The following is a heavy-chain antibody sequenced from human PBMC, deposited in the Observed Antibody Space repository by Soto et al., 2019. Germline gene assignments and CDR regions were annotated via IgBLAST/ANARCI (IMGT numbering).Heavy chain of an antibody. CDR3: ARKYSGYDSVWFDP. V-gene: IGHV1-3*01. CDR1: GYTFSRYA. CDR2: INAANGNT. D-gene: IGHD5-12*01. J-gene: IGHJ5*02. Sequence: ASVKVSCKASGYTFSRYAMHWVRQAPGQRLEWMGWINAANGNTKSAQRFQGRVTITRDISASTAYMELSSLRSEDTAVYYCARKYSGYDSVWFDPWGQGTLVTVSS.